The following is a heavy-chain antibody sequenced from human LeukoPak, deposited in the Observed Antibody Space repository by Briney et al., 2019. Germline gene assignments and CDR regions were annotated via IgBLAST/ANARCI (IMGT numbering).Heavy chain of an antibody. CDR1: GFSFRKYA. Sequence: PGGSLRLSCAASGFSFRKYAMHWVRQAPGKGLEYVSGIRSDGGSTAYANSMKGRFTISRDNSKNMLYLQMGSLRAEDMAVYYCAREGASMVRGVHDAFDIWGQGTMVTVSS. J-gene: IGHJ3*02. CDR2: IRSDGGST. D-gene: IGHD3-10*01. CDR3: AREGASMVRGVHDAFDI. V-gene: IGHV3-64*01.